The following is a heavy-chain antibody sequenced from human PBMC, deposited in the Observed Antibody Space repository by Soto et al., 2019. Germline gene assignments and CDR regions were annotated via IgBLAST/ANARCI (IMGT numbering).Heavy chain of an antibody. V-gene: IGHV4-34*01. J-gene: IGHJ6*02. CDR2: INHSGST. Sequence: PSETLSLTCAVYGGSFSGYYWNWIRQPPGKGLEWIGEINHSGSTNYNPSLKSRVTISVDTSKNQFSLKLSSVTAADTAVYYCASLRGSYDYYGMDVWGQGTTVTVSS. CDR3: ASLRGSYDYYGMDV. CDR1: GGSFSGYY. D-gene: IGHD1-26*01.